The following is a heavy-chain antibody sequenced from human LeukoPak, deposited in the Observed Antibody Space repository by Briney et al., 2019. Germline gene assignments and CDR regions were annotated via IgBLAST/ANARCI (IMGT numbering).Heavy chain of an antibody. D-gene: IGHD1-26*01. J-gene: IGHJ3*02. CDR3: ASGSGSYYLLALSAFDI. Sequence: SETLSLTCTVSGGSISSSSYYWGWIRQPPGKGLEWIGSIYYSESTYYNPSLKSRVTISVDTSKNQFSLKLSSVTAADTAVYNCASGSGSYYLLALSAFDIWGQGTMVTVSS. CDR2: IYYSEST. CDR1: GGSISSSSYY. V-gene: IGHV4-39*07.